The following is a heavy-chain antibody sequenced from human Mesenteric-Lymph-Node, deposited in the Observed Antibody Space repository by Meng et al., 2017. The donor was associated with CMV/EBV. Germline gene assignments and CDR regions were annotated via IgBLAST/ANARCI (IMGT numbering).Heavy chain of an antibody. Sequence: SVKVSCKASGGTFSSYIISWVRQAPGQGLEWMGGIIPILNIANYAQKFQGGVTITADKSTSTAYMELSSLRSEDTAVYYCARAPMQQQLVHRAGWFDPWGQGTLVTVSS. CDR2: IIPILNIA. J-gene: IGHJ5*02. V-gene: IGHV1-69*10. CDR1: GGTFSSYI. CDR3: ARAPMQQQLVHRAGWFDP. D-gene: IGHD6-13*01.